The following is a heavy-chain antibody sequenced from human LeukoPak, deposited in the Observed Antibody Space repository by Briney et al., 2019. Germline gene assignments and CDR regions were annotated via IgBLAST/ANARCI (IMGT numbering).Heavy chain of an antibody. CDR2: IYYSGST. D-gene: IGHD3-16*01. J-gene: IGHJ4*02. Sequence: PSETLSLTCTVSGGPISSYYWSWIRQPPGKGLEWIGYIYYSGSTNYNPSLKSRVTISVDTSKNQFSLKLSSVTAADTAVYYCARRRIGPIDYWGQGTLVTVSS. CDR3: ARRRIGPIDY. CDR1: GGPISSYY. V-gene: IGHV4-59*08.